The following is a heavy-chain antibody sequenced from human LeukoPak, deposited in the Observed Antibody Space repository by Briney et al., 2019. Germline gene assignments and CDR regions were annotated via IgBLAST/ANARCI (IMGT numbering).Heavy chain of an antibody. D-gene: IGHD3-22*01. CDR1: GFTFTIYW. CDR3: ARDSHYDRSGYYSY. V-gene: IGHV3-7*01. J-gene: IGHJ4*02. CDR2: IKQDESEK. Sequence: GGALRLSCATSGFTFTIYWMSWVRQAPGKGLEWVANIKQDESEKYYVDSVKGRFTISRDNATNSLYLQMNSLRAEDTAVYYCARDSHYDRSGYYSYWGQGTLVTVSS.